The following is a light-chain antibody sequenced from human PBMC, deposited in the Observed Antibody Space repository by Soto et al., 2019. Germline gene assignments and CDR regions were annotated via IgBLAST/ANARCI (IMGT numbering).Light chain of an antibody. V-gene: IGKV3-20*01. J-gene: IGKJ1*01. Sequence: EIVMTQSPATLSVSPGEIVTLSCRASQSVSSNLAWYQQKPGQSPRLLIYGASNRATGIPDRFSGSGSGTDFTLTISRLEPEDFAVYYCQQYGSSGTFGQGTKVDIK. CDR3: QQYGSSGT. CDR2: GAS. CDR1: QSVSSN.